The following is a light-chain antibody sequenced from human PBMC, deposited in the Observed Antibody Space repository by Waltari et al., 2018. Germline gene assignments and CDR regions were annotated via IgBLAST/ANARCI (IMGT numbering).Light chain of an antibody. Sequence: DIQMTQSPSTLSASVGDRVTITCRASQNINSWLAWSQQKPGEAPKLLIYKASNLESGVPSRFSGSGSGTEFTLTISSLQPDDFATYYCQQYNTYSFTFGPGTKEDIK. CDR1: QNINSW. V-gene: IGKV1-5*03. J-gene: IGKJ3*01. CDR3: QQYNTYSFT. CDR2: KAS.